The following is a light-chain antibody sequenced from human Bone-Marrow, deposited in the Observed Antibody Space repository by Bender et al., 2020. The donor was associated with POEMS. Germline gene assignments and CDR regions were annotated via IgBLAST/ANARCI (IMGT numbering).Light chain of an antibody. V-gene: IGLV2-11*01. Sequence: QSALTQPRSVSESPGQSVTISCTGTSSDVGGYNYVSWYKQHPGKPPKLMVFDVIKRPPGVPNRFSGSKSGNTASLTISGLQAEDEADYYCCSYASRSTYVFGTGTKVTVL. CDR1: SSDVGGYNY. J-gene: IGLJ1*01. CDR3: CSYASRSTYV. CDR2: DVI.